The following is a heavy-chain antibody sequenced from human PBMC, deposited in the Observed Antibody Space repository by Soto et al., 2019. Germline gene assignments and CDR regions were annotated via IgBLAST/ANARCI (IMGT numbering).Heavy chain of an antibody. CDR2: TYYRSKWYN. CDR1: GDNVSSNSAA. J-gene: IGHJ4*02. CDR3: ARGYYYSSGGVPAVDY. Sequence: SQTLSLTCAISGDNVSSNSAAWNWIRQSPSRGLEWLGRTYYRSKWYNDYAVSVISRITINPDTSKNQFSLQLNSVTPEDTAVYYCARGYYYSSGGVPAVDYWGQGTLVTVSS. D-gene: IGHD3-10*01. V-gene: IGHV6-1*01.